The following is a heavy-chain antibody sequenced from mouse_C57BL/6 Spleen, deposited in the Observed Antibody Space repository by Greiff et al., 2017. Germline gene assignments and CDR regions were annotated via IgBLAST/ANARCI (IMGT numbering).Heavy chain of an antibody. J-gene: IGHJ4*01. D-gene: IGHD2-2*01. CDR2: ISSGSSTI. CDR3: ARYGYDAAMDY. CDR1: GFTFSDYG. V-gene: IGHV5-17*01. Sequence: DVQLVESGGGLVKPGGSLKLSCAASGFTFSDYGMHWVRQAPEKGLEWVAYISSGSSTIYYADTVKGRFTISRDNAKNTLFLQMTSLRSEDAAMYYCARYGYDAAMDYWGQGTSVTVSS.